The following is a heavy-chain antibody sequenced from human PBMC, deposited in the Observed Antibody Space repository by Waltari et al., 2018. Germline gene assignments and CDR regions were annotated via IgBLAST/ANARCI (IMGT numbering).Heavy chain of an antibody. Sequence: QVQLVESGGGVVQSGRSLRLSCVGSGFTFTNHGMNWVRQAPGKGLEWVGVIWYDGTNKNYADSVKGRFTISRDNSKNTLYLEMNSLRAEDTAVYFCARGDGGSGLGASDIWGQGTMVTVSS. V-gene: IGHV3-33*01. CDR2: IWYDGTNK. CDR1: GFTFTNHG. J-gene: IGHJ3*02. D-gene: IGHD3-3*01. CDR3: ARGDGGSGLGASDI.